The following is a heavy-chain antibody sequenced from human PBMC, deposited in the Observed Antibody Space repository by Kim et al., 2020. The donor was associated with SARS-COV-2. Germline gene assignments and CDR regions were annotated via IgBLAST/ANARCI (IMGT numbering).Heavy chain of an antibody. Sequence: GGSLRLSCAASGFTFSSYSMNWVRQAPGKGLEWVSSISSSSSYIYYADSVKGRFTISRDNAKNPLYLQMNSLRAEDTAVYYCAKDIVVVPAAIGFDYWGQGTLVTVSS. V-gene: IGHV3-21*04. D-gene: IGHD2-2*01. CDR1: GFTFSSYS. CDR3: AKDIVVVPAAIGFDY. J-gene: IGHJ4*02. CDR2: ISSSSSYI.